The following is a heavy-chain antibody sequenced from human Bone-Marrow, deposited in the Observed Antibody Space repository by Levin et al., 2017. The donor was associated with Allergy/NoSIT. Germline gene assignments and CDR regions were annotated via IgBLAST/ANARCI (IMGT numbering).Heavy chain of an antibody. CDR1: GGSINSGDYF. J-gene: IGHJ4*02. CDR3: ARLGSLATMTGYHFDS. V-gene: IGHV4-30-4*01. CDR2: VYYSRST. Sequence: LRLSCTVSGGSINSGDYFWSWIRQPPGKGLEWIGYVYYSRSTYYSPSLKSRVTISVDASKNQFSLKLNSVTAADTAVYYCARLGSLATMTGYHFDSWGQGTLVTVSS. D-gene: IGHD5-24*01.